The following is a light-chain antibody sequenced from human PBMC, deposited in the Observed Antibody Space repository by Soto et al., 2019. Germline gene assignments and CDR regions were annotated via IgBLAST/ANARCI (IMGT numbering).Light chain of an antibody. J-gene: IGKJ1*01. V-gene: IGKV3-15*01. CDR3: QQYNSWRWT. Sequence: EIVMTQSPATLSVSPGERATLSCRASQSLSNNLAWFQQKPGQAPRLLIYGASTRATGIPARFSGSGSGTEFTLTLSSLQSEDFAVYYCQQYNSWRWTFGQGTKVEIK. CDR1: QSLSNN. CDR2: GAS.